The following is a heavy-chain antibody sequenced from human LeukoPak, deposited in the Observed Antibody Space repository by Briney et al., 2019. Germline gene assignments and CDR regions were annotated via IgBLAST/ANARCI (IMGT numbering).Heavy chain of an antibody. CDR1: GFTFSSYG. CDR3: ASGYSSSWATFDY. V-gene: IGHV3-30*02. D-gene: IGHD6-13*01. Sequence: PGGSLRLSCAASGFTFSSYGMHWVRQAPGKGLEWVAFIRYDGSNKYYADSVKGRFTISRDNAKNSLYLQMNSLRAEDTATYFRASGYSSSWATFDYWGRGTLVTVSS. CDR2: IRYDGSNK. J-gene: IGHJ4*02.